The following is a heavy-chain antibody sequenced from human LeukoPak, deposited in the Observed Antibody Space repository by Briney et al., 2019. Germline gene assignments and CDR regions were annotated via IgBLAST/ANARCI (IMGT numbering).Heavy chain of an antibody. D-gene: IGHD6-6*01. CDR1: GFTFSSHG. V-gene: IGHV3-30*18. J-gene: IGHJ6*02. Sequence: PGGSLRLSCAASGFTFSSHGMHWARQAPGKGLEWVAVISYDGSNKYYADSVKGRFTISRDNSKNTLYLQMNSLRAEDTAVYYCAKGGVGSSPYYYYGMDVWGQGTTVTVSS. CDR2: ISYDGSNK. CDR3: AKGGVGSSPYYYYGMDV.